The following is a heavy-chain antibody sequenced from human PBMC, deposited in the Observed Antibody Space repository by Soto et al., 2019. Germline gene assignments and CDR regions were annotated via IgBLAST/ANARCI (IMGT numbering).Heavy chain of an antibody. CDR2: FSFSGST. D-gene: IGHD3-3*01. CDR1: GGSLSSSTYY. CDR3: VRHSARMTVFGVVSSGFDI. J-gene: IGHJ3*02. V-gene: IGHV4-39*01. Sequence: PSETLSLTCTVPGGSLSSSTYYWDWVRQPPENGLQWIARFSFSGSTYNNPFLKSRVTISVDTSKNQFSLKLQSLTAADTAFYFCVRHSARMTVFGVVSSGFDIWGQGTMVTVSS.